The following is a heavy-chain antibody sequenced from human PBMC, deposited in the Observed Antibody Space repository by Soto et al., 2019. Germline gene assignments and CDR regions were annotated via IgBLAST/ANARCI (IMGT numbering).Heavy chain of an antibody. Sequence: PSENLSLTCTVSGGSISSYYWSWIRQPPGEGLEWIGYIYYSGSTNYNPSLKSRVTISVDTSKNQFSLKLSSVTAADTAVYYCARGSFIVVVPAASNYYYYYGMDVWGQGTTVTVSS. CDR3: ARGSFIVVVPAASNYYYYYGMDV. V-gene: IGHV4-59*01. J-gene: IGHJ6*02. CDR2: IYYSGST. D-gene: IGHD2-2*01. CDR1: GGSISSYY.